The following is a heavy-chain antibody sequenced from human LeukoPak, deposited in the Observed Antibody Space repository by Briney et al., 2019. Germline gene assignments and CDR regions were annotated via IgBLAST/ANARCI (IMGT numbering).Heavy chain of an antibody. D-gene: IGHD6-19*01. CDR2: IFYSGST. V-gene: IGHV4-59*04. CDR1: GGSISIYY. J-gene: IGHJ4*02. Sequence: PSETLSLTCTVSGGSISIYYWGWIRQPPGKGLEWIGNIFYSGSTYYSPSLKSRVTISLDTSRNQFSLKLNSVTAADTAVYYCARYSHTPGIAVEGSDYWGQGTLVTVSS. CDR3: ARYSHTPGIAVEGSDY.